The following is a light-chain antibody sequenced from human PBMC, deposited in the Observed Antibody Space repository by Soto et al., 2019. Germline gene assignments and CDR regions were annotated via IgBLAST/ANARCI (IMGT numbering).Light chain of an antibody. CDR3: MQYRLTPLG. Sequence: SLTCTPGEPASISCSSGQRLLHSNGNIFLDWYLQKPGQSPQLLIYWGFSRASGVPDRVSGSAAGTDFTLKISRVEAEDAGVYYCMQYRLTPLGFGQGSIVDIK. V-gene: IGKV2-28*01. CDR1: QRLLHSNGNIF. J-gene: IGKJ2*03. CDR2: WGF.